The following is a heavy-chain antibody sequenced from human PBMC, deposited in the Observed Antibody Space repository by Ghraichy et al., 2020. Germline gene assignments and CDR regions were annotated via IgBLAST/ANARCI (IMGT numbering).Heavy chain of an antibody. D-gene: IGHD2/OR15-2a*01. CDR3: AREGLLPDWFDP. J-gene: IGHJ5*02. CDR1: GGSISSSSYY. Sequence: SETLSLTCTVSGGSISSSSYYWGWIRQPPGKGLEWIGSIYYSGSTYYNPSLKSRVTISVDTSKNQFSLKLSSVTAADTAVYYCAREGLLPDWFDPWGQGTLVTVSS. V-gene: IGHV4-39*02. CDR2: IYYSGST.